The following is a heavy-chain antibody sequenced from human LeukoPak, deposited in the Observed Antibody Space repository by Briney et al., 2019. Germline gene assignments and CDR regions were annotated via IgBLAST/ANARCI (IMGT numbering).Heavy chain of an antibody. V-gene: IGHV3-30*02. J-gene: IGHJ5*02. D-gene: IGHD2-8*01. CDR1: GFTFSSYG. CDR2: IRYDGSNK. CDR3: WHGVCRSPNWFDP. Sequence: GRSLRLSCAAPGFTFSSYGMHWVRKAPGKGLVRVAFIRYDGSNKYYADSVKGRFTISRDNSKNTLYLQINSLRAEATAVYYSWHGVCRSPNWFDPLGQGTLVTVSS.